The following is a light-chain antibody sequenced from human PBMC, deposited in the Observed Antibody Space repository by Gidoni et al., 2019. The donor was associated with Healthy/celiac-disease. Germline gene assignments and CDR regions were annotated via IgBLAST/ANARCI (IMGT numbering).Light chain of an antibody. V-gene: IGKV3-15*01. CDR3: QQYNNWPPYT. J-gene: IGKJ2*01. CDR1: QSVSSN. Sequence: EIVMTHSPATLSVSPGERATLSCRASQSVSSNLAWYQQKRGQAPRLLIYGATTRATGIPARFSGSGSGTEFTLTISRLQSEDFAVYYCQQYNNWPPYTFGQGTKLEIK. CDR2: GAT.